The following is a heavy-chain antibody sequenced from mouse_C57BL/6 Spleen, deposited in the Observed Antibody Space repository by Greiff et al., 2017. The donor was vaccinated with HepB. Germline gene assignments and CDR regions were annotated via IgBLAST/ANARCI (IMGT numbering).Heavy chain of an antibody. CDR1: GYSFTSYY. J-gene: IGHJ4*01. CDR3: ASPNWFYAMDY. V-gene: IGHV1-66*01. CDR2: IYPGSGNT. Sequence: QVQLQQSGPELVKPGASVKISCKASGYSFTSYYIHWVKQRPGQGLEWIGWIYPGSGNTKYNEKFKGKATLTADTSSSTAYMQLSSLTSEDSAVYYCASPNWFYAMDYWGQGTSVTVSS. D-gene: IGHD4-1*01.